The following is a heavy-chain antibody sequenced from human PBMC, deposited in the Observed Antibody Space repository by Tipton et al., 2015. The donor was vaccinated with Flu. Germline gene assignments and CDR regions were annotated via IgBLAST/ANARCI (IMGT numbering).Heavy chain of an antibody. Sequence: TLSLTCTVSGGSINSRSYYWGWIRQPPGKGLEWIGNIYYSGVTYYNSSLKSRVTISIDKSRNQYSLKLKSVTAADTAVYYCAKDRGPLAFCPSSSCYIDHWGQGALVTVSS. D-gene: IGHD2-2*02. CDR2: IYYSGVT. CDR3: AKDRGPLAFCPSSSCYIDH. CDR1: GGSINSRSYY. J-gene: IGHJ4*02. V-gene: IGHV4-39*07.